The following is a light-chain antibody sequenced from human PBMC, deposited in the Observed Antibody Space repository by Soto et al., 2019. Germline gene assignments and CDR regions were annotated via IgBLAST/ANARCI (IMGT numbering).Light chain of an antibody. CDR1: SSNIGTNY. V-gene: IGLV1-47*01. CDR2: RND. CDR3: SSYAGSSARVV. Sequence: QSVLTQPPSASATPGQRVTISCSGSSSNIGTNYVYWYQHLPGTAPKLLIYRNDQRPSGVPDRFSGSMSGTAASLAIGGLRSEDEADYYCSSYAGSSARVVFGGGTKLTVL. J-gene: IGLJ2*01.